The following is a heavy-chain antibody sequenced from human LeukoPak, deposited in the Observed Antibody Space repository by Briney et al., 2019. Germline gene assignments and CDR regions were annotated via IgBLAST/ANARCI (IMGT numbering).Heavy chain of an antibody. Sequence: PSETLSLACTVSGGSISSYYWSWIRQPPGKGLEWIGYIYYSGSTKYNPALKSRVTITVDTSKSQFSLKLSSVTAADTAVYYCAREFSWSGFFDYWGQGTLVTVSS. V-gene: IGHV4-59*01. CDR1: GGSISSYY. D-gene: IGHD3-3*01. CDR2: IYYSGST. J-gene: IGHJ4*02. CDR3: AREFSWSGFFDY.